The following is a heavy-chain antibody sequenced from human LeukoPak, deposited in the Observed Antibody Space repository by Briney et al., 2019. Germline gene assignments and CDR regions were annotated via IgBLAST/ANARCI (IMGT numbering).Heavy chain of an antibody. CDR1: GYTFTTYW. CDR3: ARHRLLTTALDS. J-gene: IGHJ4*02. V-gene: IGHV5-51*01. Sequence: GESLKISCEASGYTFTTYWIGWVRQMPGKGLEWMGIIWPSDSDTRDSPSFQGQVTISVDKSISTAYLQWSSLKASDTAIYYCARHRLLTTALDSWGQGTLVTVSS. CDR2: IWPSDSDT. D-gene: IGHD4-17*01.